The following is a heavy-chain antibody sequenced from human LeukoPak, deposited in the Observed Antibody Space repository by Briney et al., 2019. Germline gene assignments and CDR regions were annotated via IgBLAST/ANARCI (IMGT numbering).Heavy chain of an antibody. CDR3: ARAGGYCSGGSCYGGWFDP. CDR2: INPNSGGT. D-gene: IGHD2-15*01. V-gene: IGHV1-2*02. CDR1: GYTFTGYY. Sequence: ASVKVSCKASGYTFTGYYMHWVRQAPGQGLEWMGWINPNSGGTNYAQKFQGRVTMTRDTSISTAYMELSRLRSDDTAVYYCARAGGYCSGGSCYGGWFDPWGQGTLVTVSS. J-gene: IGHJ5*02.